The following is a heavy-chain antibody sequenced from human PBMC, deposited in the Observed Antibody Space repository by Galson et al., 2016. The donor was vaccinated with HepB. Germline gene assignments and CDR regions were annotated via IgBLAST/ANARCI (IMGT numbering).Heavy chain of an antibody. CDR2: IFFGGHT. CDR3: ARQGLGIKDHSDSGTYYTYYYYYGLDV. CDR1: GGSINSSTYY. J-gene: IGHJ6*02. D-gene: IGHD3-10*01. Sequence: SETLSLTCSVSGGSINSSTYYWGWIRQPPGKGLEWMGNIFFGGHTHYNPSLKSRVTISVDTSKNQFSLKSSSVTAADTAIYYCARQGLGIKDHSDSGTYYTYYYYYGLDVWGQGTTVTVSS. V-gene: IGHV4-39*01.